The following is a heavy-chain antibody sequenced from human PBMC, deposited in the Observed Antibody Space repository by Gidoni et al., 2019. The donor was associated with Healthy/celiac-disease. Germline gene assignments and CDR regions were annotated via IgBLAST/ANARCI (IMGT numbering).Heavy chain of an antibody. J-gene: IGHJ2*01. D-gene: IGHD2-2*01. CDR1: GGSISSSSYY. V-gene: IGHV4-39*01. Sequence: QLQLQESGPGLVKPSETLSLTCTVSGGSISSSSYYWGWIRQPPGKGLEWIGSIYYSGSTYYNPSLKSRVTISVDTSKNQFSLKLSSVTAADTAVYYCARRPSKLSSYWYFDLWGRGTLVTVSS. CDR2: IYYSGST. CDR3: ARRPSKLSSYWYFDL.